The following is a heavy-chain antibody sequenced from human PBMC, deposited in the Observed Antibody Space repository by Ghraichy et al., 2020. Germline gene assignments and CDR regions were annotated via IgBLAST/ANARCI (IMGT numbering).Heavy chain of an antibody. Sequence: GGSLRLSCAASGFTFSSYWMHWVRQAPGKGLVWVSRISSDGSSTSHADYVKGRFTISRDNAKNTLYLQMNSLRAEDTAVYYCARVTTMRNGMDVWGQGTTVTVSS. D-gene: IGHD3-22*01. J-gene: IGHJ6*02. CDR2: ISSDGSST. CDR3: ARVTTMRNGMDV. V-gene: IGHV3-74*01. CDR1: GFTFSSYW.